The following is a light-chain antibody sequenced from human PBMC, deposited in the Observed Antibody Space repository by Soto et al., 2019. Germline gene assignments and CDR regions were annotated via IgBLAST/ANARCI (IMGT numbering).Light chain of an antibody. J-gene: IGKJ1*01. V-gene: IGKV3-20*01. CDR1: QSVSSGS. CDR3: QQYHNSPRT. Sequence: EIVLTQSPGAQSLSPGERATLSCRASQSVSSGSLAWYQQKPGQAPRLLIYAASARATGIPDRFSGSGSGTDFTLTVSRLEPEDFAVYYCQQYHNSPRTFGQGTKVEIK. CDR2: AAS.